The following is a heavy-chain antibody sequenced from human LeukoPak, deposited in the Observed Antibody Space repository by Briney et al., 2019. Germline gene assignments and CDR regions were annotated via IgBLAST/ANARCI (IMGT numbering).Heavy chain of an antibody. CDR3: ARGPGLAPTMVRGVITRKGCFDY. CDR1: GYTFTGYY. V-gene: IGHV1-2*02. D-gene: IGHD3-10*01. Sequence: ASVKVSCKASGYTFTGYYMHWVRQAPGQGLEWMGWINPNSGGTNYAQKFQGRVTMTRDTSISTAYMELSRLRSDDTAVYYCARGPGLAPTMVRGVITRKGCFDYWGQGTLVTVSS. CDR2: INPNSGGT. J-gene: IGHJ4*02.